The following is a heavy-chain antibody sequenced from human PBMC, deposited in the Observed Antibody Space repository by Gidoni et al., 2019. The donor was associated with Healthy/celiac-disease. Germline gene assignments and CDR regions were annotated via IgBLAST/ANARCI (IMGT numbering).Heavy chain of an antibody. D-gene: IGHD3-16*01. CDR2: IYYSGST. J-gene: IGHJ5*02. Sequence: QLQLQESGPGLVKPSETLSLTCTVAGGSISSSSYYWGWIRQPPGKGLEWIGSIYYSGSTYYNPSLKSRVTISVDTSKNQFSLKLSSVTAADTAVYYCARRSEGLDDYVWGSRSRWFDPWGQGTLVTVSS. V-gene: IGHV4-39*01. CDR1: GGSISSSSYY. CDR3: ARRSEGLDDYVWGSRSRWFDP.